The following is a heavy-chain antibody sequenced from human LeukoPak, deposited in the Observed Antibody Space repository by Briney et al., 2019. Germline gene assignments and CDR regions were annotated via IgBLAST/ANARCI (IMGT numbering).Heavy chain of an antibody. J-gene: IGHJ4*02. CDR1: GFTFSNYG. Sequence: GRSLRLSCAASGFTFSNYGMHWVRQAPGKGLEWVAVIWYDGSNKYYGDSVKGRFTISRDNSKNTLYLQMNSLRAEDTAVYYCASTGSGATTIDYWGQGTLVTVSS. V-gene: IGHV3-33*01. D-gene: IGHD1-26*01. CDR3: ASTGSGATTIDY. CDR2: IWYDGSNK.